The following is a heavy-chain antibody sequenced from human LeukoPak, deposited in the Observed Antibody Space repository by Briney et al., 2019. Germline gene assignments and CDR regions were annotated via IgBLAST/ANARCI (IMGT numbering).Heavy chain of an antibody. Sequence: AISGSGGSTYYADSVKGRFTISRDNSKNTLYLQMNSLRAEDTAVYYCAKDLRFLEWLSTPGTFDYWGQGTLVTVSS. CDR2: ISGSGGST. J-gene: IGHJ4*02. V-gene: IGHV3-23*01. D-gene: IGHD3-3*01. CDR3: AKDLRFLEWLSTPGTFDY.